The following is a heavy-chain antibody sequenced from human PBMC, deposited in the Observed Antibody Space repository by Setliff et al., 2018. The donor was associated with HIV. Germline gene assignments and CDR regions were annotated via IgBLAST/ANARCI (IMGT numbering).Heavy chain of an antibody. D-gene: IGHD3-9*01. CDR3: ARAIVKTGYHTKSRVFDY. J-gene: IGHJ4*02. CDR2: VNLPKTL. Sequence: PSETLSLTCAVYGGSLNDYSWNWIRQSPGKGLEWIGEVNLPKTLNYNPSLESRITISVDTSKKQFSPDLSSVTAADTAVYFCARAIVKTGYHTKSRVFDYWGQGTLVTVSS. V-gene: IGHV4-34*01. CDR1: GGSLNDYS.